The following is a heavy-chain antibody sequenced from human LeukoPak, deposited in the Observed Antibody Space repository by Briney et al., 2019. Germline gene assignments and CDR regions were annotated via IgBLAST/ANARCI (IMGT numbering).Heavy chain of an antibody. CDR2: ISWNSGSI. CDR1: GFTFDDYA. D-gene: IGHD6-6*01. V-gene: IGHV3-9*01. Sequence: GRSLRLSCAASGFTFDDYAMHWVRQAPGKGLEWVSGISWNSGSIGYADSVKGRFTISRDNAKNSLYLQMNSLRAEDTAVYYCARYCRVTSSSWVDYWGQGTLVTVSS. CDR3: ARYCRVTSSSWVDY. J-gene: IGHJ4*02.